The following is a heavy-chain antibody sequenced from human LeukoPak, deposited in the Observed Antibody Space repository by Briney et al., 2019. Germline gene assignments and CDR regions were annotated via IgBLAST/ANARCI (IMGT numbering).Heavy chain of an antibody. Sequence: PGRSLRLSCAASGFTFNTYAMHWVRQAPGKGLEWVAVIAYDGNNKYYAGPVKGRFTVSRDNTKNTLYLQMNSLRAEDTAVYYCARDNNWGSTHYWGQGTLVTVSS. D-gene: IGHD7-27*01. CDR3: ARDNNWGSTHY. J-gene: IGHJ4*02. CDR2: IAYDGNNK. CDR1: GFTFNTYA. V-gene: IGHV3-30-3*01.